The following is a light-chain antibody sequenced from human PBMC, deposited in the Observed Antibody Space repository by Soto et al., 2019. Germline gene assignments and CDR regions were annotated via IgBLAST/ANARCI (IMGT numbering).Light chain of an antibody. CDR1: SSDVGAYDY. J-gene: IGLJ2*01. V-gene: IGLV2-11*01. CDR2: DVD. Sequence: QSALTQPRSVSGSPGQSVTISCAGTSSDVGAYDYVSWYQQYPGKAPKFIIYDVDKRPSGVPDRFSGSKSGNTASLTISGLQADDEAVYYCCSFAGQDTLGIFGGGTKLTVL. CDR3: CSFAGQDTLGI.